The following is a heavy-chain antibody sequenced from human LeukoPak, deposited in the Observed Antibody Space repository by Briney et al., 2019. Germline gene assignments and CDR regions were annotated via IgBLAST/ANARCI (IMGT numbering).Heavy chain of an antibody. D-gene: IGHD5-18*01. CDR3: ATSARIQLWFGAFDI. J-gene: IGHJ3*02. CDR1: GYTFTGYY. Sequence: ASVKVSCKASGYTFTGYYMHWVRQAPGQGLESMGWINPNSGGTNYAQKFQGRVTMTRDTSISTAYMELSRLRSDDTAVYYCATSARIQLWFGAFDIWGQGTMVTVSS. V-gene: IGHV1-2*02. CDR2: INPNSGGT.